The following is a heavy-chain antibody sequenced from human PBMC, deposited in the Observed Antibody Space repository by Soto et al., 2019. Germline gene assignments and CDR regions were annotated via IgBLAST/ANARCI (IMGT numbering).Heavy chain of an antibody. CDR1: GGSVSSGSSY. CDR3: ASGRDIVLVPAVYWFDP. Sequence: SETLSLTCTVSGGSVSSGSSYWSWIRQPPVKGLEWIGYIYHSGSTNYNPSLKSRVTISVDTSKNQFSLKLSSVTAADTAVYYCASGRDIVLVPAVYWFDPWGQGTLVTVS. V-gene: IGHV4-61*01. CDR2: IYHSGST. J-gene: IGHJ5*02. D-gene: IGHD2-2*01.